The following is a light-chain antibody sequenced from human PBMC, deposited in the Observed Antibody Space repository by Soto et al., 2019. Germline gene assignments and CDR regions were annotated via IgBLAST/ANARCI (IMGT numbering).Light chain of an antibody. J-gene: IGKJ4*01. V-gene: IGKV3-20*01. CDR3: HQYDSSPLT. Sequence: EIVLTQSPGTLSLSPGERATLSYRASQSVSSSYLAWYQQKPGQAPRLLIYGASSRATGTPDRFSGSGSGTDFTLTISRLEPEDFAVYYCHQYDSSPLTFGGGTKVEIK. CDR2: GAS. CDR1: QSVSSSY.